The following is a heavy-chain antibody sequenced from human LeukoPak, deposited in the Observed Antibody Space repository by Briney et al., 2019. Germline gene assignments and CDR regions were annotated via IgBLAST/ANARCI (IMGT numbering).Heavy chain of an antibody. V-gene: IGHV3-15*01. CDR3: TTGPLWGDFWSGYYVY. CDR2: IKSKTDGGTT. J-gene: IGHJ4*02. CDR1: GFTFSNAW. Sequence: PGGSLRLSCAASGFTFSNAWMSWVRQAPGKGLEWVGRIKSKTDGGTTDYAAPVKGRFTISRDDSKNALYLQMNSLKTEDTAVYYCTTGPLWGDFWSGYYVYWGQGTLVTVSS. D-gene: IGHD3-3*01.